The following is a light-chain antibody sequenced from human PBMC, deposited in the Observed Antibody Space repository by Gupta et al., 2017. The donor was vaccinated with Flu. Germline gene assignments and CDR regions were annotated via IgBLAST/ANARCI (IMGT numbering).Light chain of an antibody. CDR2: EVS. CDR1: SSDIGGYRS. J-gene: IGLJ1*01. V-gene: IGLV2-14*01. Sequence: QSALTQPASVSGSPGQSITISCTGTSSDIGGYRSVSWYQQYPGKAPKVVIYEVSNRPSGVSSRFSGSKSGYTASLTISGLQAEDEGDYYCSSYTSYKTRVFGTGTKVTVL. CDR3: SSYTSYKTRV.